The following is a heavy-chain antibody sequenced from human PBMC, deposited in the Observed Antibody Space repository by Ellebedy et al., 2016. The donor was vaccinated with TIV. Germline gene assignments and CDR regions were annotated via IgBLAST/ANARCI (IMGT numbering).Heavy chain of an antibody. V-gene: IGHV4-59*08. D-gene: IGHD3-22*01. J-gene: IGHJ4*02. CDR1: GGSISSYY. CDR3: ARTSYYDSSGYPLFDY. Sequence: MPSETLSLTCTVSGGSISSYYWSWIRQPPGKGLEWIGYIYYSWSTNYNPSLKSRVTMSVDSSRNQFSLKLSSVTAADTAVFYCARTSYYDSSGYPLFDYWGQGTLVTVSS. CDR2: IYYSWST.